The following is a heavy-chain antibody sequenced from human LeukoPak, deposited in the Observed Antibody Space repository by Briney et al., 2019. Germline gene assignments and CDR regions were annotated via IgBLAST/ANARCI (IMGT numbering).Heavy chain of an antibody. CDR2: IYYTGST. CDR1: GASIGSSSYD. J-gene: IGHJ4*02. D-gene: IGHD3-22*01. CDR3: ASASNYFDVLY. Sequence: KPSETLSLTCTVAGASIGSSSYDWGWIRQPPGKGLEWIGTIYYTGSTYYNPSLKTRVTISIDTSKNQFSLRLSSVTAADTAVYFCASASNYFDVLYWGQGTLVTVSS. V-gene: IGHV4-39*01.